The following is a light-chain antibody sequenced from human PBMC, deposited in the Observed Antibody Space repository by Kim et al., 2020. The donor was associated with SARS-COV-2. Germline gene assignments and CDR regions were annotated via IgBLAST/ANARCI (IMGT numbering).Light chain of an antibody. J-gene: IGLJ2*01. CDR1: SRDIGDYKY. CDR2: AVN. CDR3: SSYTRSNNLYVI. Sequence: SITISCTGTSRDIGDYKYVSWYQQHPGNAPKLIIYAVNDRPSGISSRFSGSKSGNTASLTISGLQAEDEAHYYCSSYTRSNNLYVIFGGGTKLTVL. V-gene: IGLV2-14*03.